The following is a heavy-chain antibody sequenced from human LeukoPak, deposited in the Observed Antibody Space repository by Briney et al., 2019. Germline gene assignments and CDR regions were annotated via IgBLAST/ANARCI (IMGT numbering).Heavy chain of an antibody. CDR1: GFTFSSYA. V-gene: IGHV3-23*01. J-gene: IGHJ4*02. CDR3: AKPELGYCSSTSCYNHDY. CDR2: ISGSGGST. Sequence: GGSLRLSCAASGFTFSSYAMSWVRQAPGKGLEWVSAISGSGGSTYYADSVKGRFTISRDNSKNTLYLQMNSLRAEDTAVYYCAKPELGYCSSTSCYNHDYWGKGTLVTVSS. D-gene: IGHD2-2*01.